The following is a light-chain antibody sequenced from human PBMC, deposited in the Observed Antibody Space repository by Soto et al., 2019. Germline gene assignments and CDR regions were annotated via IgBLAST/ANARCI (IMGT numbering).Light chain of an antibody. CDR3: QQTNSCPLT. CDR2: GAS. V-gene: IGKV1D-12*01. Sequence: DIQVTQSPCCVSGSXXDGVTVTCRASRGISTSLGWYQQKPGKAPKLLIYGASSLQSGVPSRFSGTGSGTDFTLTISSLQPEDFATYYCQQTNSCPLTLGGGTKVDI. J-gene: IGKJ4*01. CDR1: RGISTS.